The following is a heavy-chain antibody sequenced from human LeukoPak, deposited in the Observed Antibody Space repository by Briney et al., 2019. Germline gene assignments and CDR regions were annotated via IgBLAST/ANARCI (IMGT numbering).Heavy chain of an antibody. J-gene: IGHJ3*02. CDR2: IYYSGST. D-gene: IGHD3-10*01. CDR3: ARHSMVRGVIPVDAFDI. V-gene: IGHV4-59*08. Sequence: SETLSLTCTVSGGSISSYYWSWTRQPPGKGLEWIGYIYYSGSTNYNPSLKSRVTISVDTSKNQFSLKLSSVTAADTAVYYCARHSMVRGVIPVDAFDIWGQGTMVTVSS. CDR1: GGSISSYY.